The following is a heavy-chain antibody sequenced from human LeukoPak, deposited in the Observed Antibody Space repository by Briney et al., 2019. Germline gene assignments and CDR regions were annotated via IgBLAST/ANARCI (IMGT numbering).Heavy chain of an antibody. D-gene: IGHD3-16*02. V-gene: IGHV4-4*07. CDR2: IYTSGST. CDR1: GGSFSSYY. Sequence: SETLSLTCTVSGGSFSSYYWSWTRQPAGKGLEWIGRIYTSGSTNYNPSLKSRVTISVDTSKNQFSLKLSSVTAADTAVYYCARATSSYDYVWGSYRPNWFDPWGQGTLVTVSS. CDR3: ARATSSYDYVWGSYRPNWFDP. J-gene: IGHJ5*02.